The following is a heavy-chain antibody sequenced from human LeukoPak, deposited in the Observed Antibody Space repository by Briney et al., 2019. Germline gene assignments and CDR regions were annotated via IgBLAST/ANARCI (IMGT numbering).Heavy chain of an antibody. CDR1: GGTFSSYA. V-gene: IGHV1-69*13. D-gene: IGHD3-3*01. CDR2: IIPIFGTA. J-gene: IGHJ5*02. CDR3: AKVTIFGVVTSGWFDP. Sequence: SVKVSCKTSGGTFSSYAISWVRQAPGQGLEWMGGIIPIFGTANYAQKFQGRVTITADESTSTAYMELSSLRSEDTAVYYCAKVTIFGVVTSGWFDPWGQGTLVTVSS.